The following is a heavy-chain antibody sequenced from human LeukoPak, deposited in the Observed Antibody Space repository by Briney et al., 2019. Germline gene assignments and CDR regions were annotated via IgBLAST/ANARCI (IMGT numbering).Heavy chain of an antibody. D-gene: IGHD3-22*01. CDR2: IYNSGST. V-gene: IGHV4-34*01. Sequence: SETLSLTCAVYGASFSGYYWSWIRQPPGKGLEWIGSIYNSGSTYYSPSLKSRVTISVDTSKTQFSLQLNSVTAADTAMYFCARDGPYDSGAFNFWGQGKMVTVSS. J-gene: IGHJ3*01. CDR1: GASFSGYY. CDR3: ARDGPYDSGAFNF.